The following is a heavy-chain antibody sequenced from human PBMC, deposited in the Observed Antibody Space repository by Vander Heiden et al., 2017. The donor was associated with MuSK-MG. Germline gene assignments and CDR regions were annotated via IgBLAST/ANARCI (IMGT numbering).Heavy chain of an antibody. CDR1: GFTFSAYW. J-gene: IGHJ3*02. CDR3: TRGGTSPFDI. Sequence: EVQLVESGGTLVQPGVSLRLSCAASGFTFSAYWMHWIRQAPGKGLEWVATIKQDGSKNYDVDSVKGRFTISRDNPNKSVYLQMNSLRDEDTAVYYCTRGGTSPFDICGQGTLVIVSS. V-gene: IGHV3-7*03. CDR2: IKQDGSKN.